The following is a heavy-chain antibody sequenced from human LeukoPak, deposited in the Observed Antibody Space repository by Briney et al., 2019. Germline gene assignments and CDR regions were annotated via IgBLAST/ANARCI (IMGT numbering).Heavy chain of an antibody. CDR3: ARGHLYGSGSYYFDY. V-gene: IGHV3-48*01. CDR1: GFTFSSYS. CDR2: ISSSSSTI. Sequence: GGSLRLSCAASGFTFSSYSMNWVRQAPGKGLEWVSYISSSSSTIYYADSVKGRFTISRDNAKNSLYLQMNSLRAEDTAVYYCARGHLYGSGSYYFDYWGQGTLVTVSS. D-gene: IGHD3-10*01. J-gene: IGHJ4*02.